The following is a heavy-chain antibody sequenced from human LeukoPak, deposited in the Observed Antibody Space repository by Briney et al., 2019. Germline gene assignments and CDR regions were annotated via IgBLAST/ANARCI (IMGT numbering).Heavy chain of an antibody. CDR3: RREGLRYDSSGYYYDY. Sequence: SVKVSCKASGGTFSSYAISWVRQAPGQGLEWMGRIIPIFGIANYAQKFQGRVTIAADKSTSTAYMELSSLRSEDTAVYYCRREGLRYDSSGYYYDYWGQGTLVTVSS. CDR2: IIPIFGIA. J-gene: IGHJ4*02. D-gene: IGHD3-22*01. V-gene: IGHV1-69*04. CDR1: GGTFSSYA.